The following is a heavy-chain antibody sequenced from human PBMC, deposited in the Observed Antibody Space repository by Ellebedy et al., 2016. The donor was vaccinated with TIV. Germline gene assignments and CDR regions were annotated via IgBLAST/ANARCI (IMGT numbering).Heavy chain of an antibody. V-gene: IGHV3-30*01. D-gene: IGHD2-21*02. CDR1: GFTFGNSA. J-gene: IGHJ4*02. CDR2: MSHDESNE. Sequence: GESLKISCAASGFTFGNSAMHWVRQAPGKGLEWVAVMSHDESNEYYADSVKGRFTISRDNSKNTLYLEMHSLRTEDTAVYYCARSGARAVTPDYWGQGTLVTVSS. CDR3: ARSGARAVTPDY.